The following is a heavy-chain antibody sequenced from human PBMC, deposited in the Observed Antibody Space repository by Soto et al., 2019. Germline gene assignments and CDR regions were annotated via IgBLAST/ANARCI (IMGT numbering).Heavy chain of an antibody. D-gene: IGHD3-10*01. V-gene: IGHV4-31*03. CDR3: ASEPISTPRGVTQVDP. J-gene: IGHJ5*02. Sequence: QVRLQESGPGLVRPSQTLSLTCNVSGAPISSGGFYWSWIRQHPGKGPEWIGYIYNSGTTFYNPSLGSRVTMSLVAAKNHFSLALRSVTVADTAVYYCASEPISTPRGVTQVDPWGQGTKVTVSS. CDR1: GAPISSGGFY. CDR2: IYNSGTT.